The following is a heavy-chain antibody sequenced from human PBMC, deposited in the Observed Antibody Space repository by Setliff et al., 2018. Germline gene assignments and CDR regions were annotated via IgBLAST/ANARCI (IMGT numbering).Heavy chain of an antibody. J-gene: IGHJ3*02. CDR2: ISAYNGNT. Sequence: ASVKVSCKVSGYTLTELSMHWVRQAPGKGLEWMGWISAYNGNTNYAQKFQGRLTFTRDTSASTVYMELSGLRSEDTAVYYCAISTIFGVVSPTPDAFDIWGQGTMVTVSS. D-gene: IGHD3-3*01. V-gene: IGHV1-3*01. CDR3: AISTIFGVVSPTPDAFDI. CDR1: GYTLTELS.